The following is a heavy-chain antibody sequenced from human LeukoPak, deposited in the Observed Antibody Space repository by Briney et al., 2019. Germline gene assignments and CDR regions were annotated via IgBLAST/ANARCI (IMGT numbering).Heavy chain of an antibody. D-gene: IGHD3-10*01. CDR2: MNPNSGNT. J-gene: IGHJ3*01. CDR1: GYTFTSYD. V-gene: IGHV1-8*01. CDR3: AIAKISGTYYTDALDL. Sequence: ASVKVSCKASGYTFTSYDINWVRQATGQGLEWMGWMNPNSGNTGYAQKFQGRVTITTDDMELRSLRSDDTAVYYCAIAKISGTYYTDALDLWGQGTVVTVSS.